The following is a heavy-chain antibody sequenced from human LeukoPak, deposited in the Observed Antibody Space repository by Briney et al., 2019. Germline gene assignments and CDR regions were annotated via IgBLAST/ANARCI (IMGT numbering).Heavy chain of an antibody. CDR2: ISGSGGST. CDR1: GFTLSSYA. J-gene: IGHJ4*02. V-gene: IGHV3-23*01. CDR3: PKRSASSWYGDFDY. D-gene: IGHD6-13*01. Sequence: GGSLRLSCAASGFTLSSYAMSWVRQAPGKGLEWVSAISGSGGSTYYADSEKGRFTISRDNSKNTLYLQMNSLRAEDTAVYYCPKRSASSWYGDFDYWGQGTLATVSS.